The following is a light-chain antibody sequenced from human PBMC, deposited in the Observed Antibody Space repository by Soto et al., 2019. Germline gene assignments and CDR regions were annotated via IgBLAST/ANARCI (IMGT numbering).Light chain of an antibody. CDR2: RNN. CDR3: AAWDDSLSGYVV. CDR1: SSNIGSNY. V-gene: IGLV1-47*01. Sequence: QSVLTQPPSASGTPGQRVTISCSGSSSNIGSNYVYWYQQLPGTAPKLLIYRNNQRPSGVPDRFSGSKSGTSASLAISGLRSEDEAEYYWAAWDDSLSGYVVFGGGTQLTVL. J-gene: IGLJ2*01.